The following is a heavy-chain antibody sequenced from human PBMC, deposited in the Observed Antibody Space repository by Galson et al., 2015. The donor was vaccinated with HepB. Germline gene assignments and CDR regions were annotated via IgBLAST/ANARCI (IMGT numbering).Heavy chain of an antibody. D-gene: IGHD2-15*01. CDR2: ISYDGSNK. CDR1: GFTFSNYG. J-gene: IGHJ4*02. V-gene: IGHV3-30*18. Sequence: SLRLSCAASGFTFSNYGIHWVRQAPGKGLEWVADISYDGSNKYYADSVKGRFTISRDNSKNTLYLQMNSLRAEDTAVYYCAKDRGVVVAPDYWGQGTLVTVSS. CDR3: AKDRGVVVAPDY.